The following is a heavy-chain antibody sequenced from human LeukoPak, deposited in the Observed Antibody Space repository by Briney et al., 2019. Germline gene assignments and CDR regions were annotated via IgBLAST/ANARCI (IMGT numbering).Heavy chain of an antibody. J-gene: IGHJ4*02. CDR3: APGHCFTMILVVILEYYFDF. CDR2: IRNKTNGGTT. CDR1: GFSFSDFS. Sequence: GGSLRLSCAASGFSFSDFSMSWVRQAPGKGLAWVCIIRNKTNGGTTEKTTYVRGSFTISPDDSKSIITYLQMNSLRAEDTAVFYCAPGHCFTMILVVILEYYFDFWSQGSLVAVSS. V-gene: IGHV3-71*03. D-gene: IGHD3-22*01.